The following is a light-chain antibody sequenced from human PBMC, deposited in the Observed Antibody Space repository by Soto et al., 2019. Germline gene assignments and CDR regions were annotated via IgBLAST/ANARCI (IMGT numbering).Light chain of an antibody. CDR2: SAS. Sequence: DIQLTQSPASVSASVGDRVTITCRASQDIASWLAWYQQKPGKAPNLLIYSASSLQSGVPSRFSGDGSETEFTLTISSLQPEDFATYYCQQAVSFPLTFGGGTKVEL. V-gene: IGKV1-12*01. J-gene: IGKJ4*01. CDR1: QDIASW. CDR3: QQAVSFPLT.